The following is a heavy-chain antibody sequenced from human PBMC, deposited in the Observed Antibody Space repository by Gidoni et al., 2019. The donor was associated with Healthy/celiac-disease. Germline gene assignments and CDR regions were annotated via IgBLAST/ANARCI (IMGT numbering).Heavy chain of an antibody. V-gene: IGHV3-21*01. D-gene: IGHD3-9*01. CDR2: ISSSSSYI. J-gene: IGHJ3*02. Sequence: EVQLVESGGGLVKPGGSLRLSCAAAGFTFSSYSMNWVRQAPGKGLEWVSSISSSSSYIYYADSVKGRFTISRDNAKNSLYLQMNSLRAEDTAVYYCARSGGLYFDWFDAFDIWGQGTMVTVSS. CDR1: GFTFSSYS. CDR3: ARSGGLYFDWFDAFDI.